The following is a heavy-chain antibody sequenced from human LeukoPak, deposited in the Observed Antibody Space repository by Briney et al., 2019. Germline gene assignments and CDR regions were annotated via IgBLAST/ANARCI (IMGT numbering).Heavy chain of an antibody. V-gene: IGHV4-39*07. J-gene: IGHJ3*02. CDR2: IYYSGST. CDR3: ARVGRKRITIFGVVSWCRAFDI. CDR1: GGSISSSSYY. D-gene: IGHD3-3*01. Sequence: PSETLSLTCTVSGGSISSSSYYWGWIRQPPGKGLEWIGSIYYSGSTYYNPSLKSRVTISVDTSKNQFSLKLSSVTAADTAVYYCARVGRKRITIFGVVSWCRAFDIWGQGTMVTVSS.